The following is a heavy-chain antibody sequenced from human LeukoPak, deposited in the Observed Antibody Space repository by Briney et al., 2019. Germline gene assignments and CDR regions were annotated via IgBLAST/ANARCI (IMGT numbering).Heavy chain of an antibody. D-gene: IGHD4-23*01. J-gene: IGHJ4*02. Sequence: GGSLRLSCAASGFTFSSCWMHWVRQAPGKGLVWVSHINSDGSSTSYADSVKGRFTISRDNAKNTLYLQMNSLRAEDTAVYYCARSDYGGNSGGYWGQGTLVTVSS. CDR3: ARSDYGGNSGGY. CDR2: INSDGSST. CDR1: GFTFSSCW. V-gene: IGHV3-74*01.